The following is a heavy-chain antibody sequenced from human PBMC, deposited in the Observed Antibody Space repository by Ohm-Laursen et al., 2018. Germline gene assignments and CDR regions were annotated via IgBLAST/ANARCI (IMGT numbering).Heavy chain of an antibody. Sequence: SLRLSCAASGFTFSNYGMNWVRQAPGKGLEWVSSISDSGGDTYYADSVKGRFTISRDNSKNTLYLQMNSLRAEDTAVYYCARGPSGTATIGRGQGTLVTVSS. CDR1: GFTFSNYG. V-gene: IGHV3-23*01. CDR2: ISDSGGDT. CDR3: ARGPSGTATIG. D-gene: IGHD5-24*01. J-gene: IGHJ4*02.